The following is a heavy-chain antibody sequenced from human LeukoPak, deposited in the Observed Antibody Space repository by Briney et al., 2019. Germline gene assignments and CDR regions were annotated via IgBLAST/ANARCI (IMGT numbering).Heavy chain of an antibody. CDR3: AKDRSGSWSFDY. CDR1: GFTFTRSG. J-gene: IGHJ4*02. CDR2: ISYDGSDK. D-gene: IGHD6-13*01. V-gene: IGHV3-30*18. Sequence: GRSLRLSCAASGFTFTRSGMHWVRQPPGKGLEWLAVISYDGSDKYCADSVKGRFTISRDNSKNTLYLQMNSLRAEDTAVYYCAKDRSGSWSFDYWGQGTLVTVSS.